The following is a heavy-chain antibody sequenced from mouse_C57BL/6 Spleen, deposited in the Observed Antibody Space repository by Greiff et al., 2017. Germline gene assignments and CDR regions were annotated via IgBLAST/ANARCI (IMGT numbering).Heavy chain of an antibody. V-gene: IGHV5-17*01. D-gene: IGHD2-12*01. J-gene: IGHJ4*01. CDR3: ARLRRRDAMDY. CDR1: GFTFSDYG. Sequence: DVHLVESGGGLVKPGGSLKLSCAASGFTFSDYGMHWVRQAPEKGLEWVAYISSGSSTIYYADTVKGRFTISRDNAKNTLFLQMTSLRSEDTAMYYCARLRRRDAMDYWGQGTSVTVSS. CDR2: ISSGSSTI.